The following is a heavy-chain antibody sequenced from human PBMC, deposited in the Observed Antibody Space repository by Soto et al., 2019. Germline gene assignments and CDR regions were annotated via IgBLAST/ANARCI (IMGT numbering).Heavy chain of an antibody. V-gene: IGHV3-64*01. D-gene: IGHD3-3*01. J-gene: IGHJ3*02. CDR3: ARSAYKSGLFGGGAFYI. CDR1: GFTFSYYA. Sequence: EVQLVESGGGLVQPGGSLRLSCAASGFTFSYYAMHWVCQALGKGVEYVSAISSNGGSTYYANSVKGRFNISSDTSKSTLYLQMGSLRDEDMAVYYCARSAYKSGLFGGGAFYIWGQGTMVTVSS. CDR2: ISSNGGST.